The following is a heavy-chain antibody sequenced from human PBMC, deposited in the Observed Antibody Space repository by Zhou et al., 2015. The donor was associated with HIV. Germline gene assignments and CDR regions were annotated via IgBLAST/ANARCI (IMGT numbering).Heavy chain of an antibody. J-gene: IGHJ5*02. CDR1: GYTFTGHY. Sequence: QVQLVQSGAEVKKPGASVKVSCKASGYTFTGHYMHWVRQAPGQGFEWMGRINPNNGGTIYAQKFQGRVTMTRDTSISTAYMELSRLTSDDTAVYYCARPSYCTSNICSMKGLDPWAREPWSPSPQ. CDR3: ARPSYCTSNICSMKGLDP. D-gene: IGHD2-2*01. V-gene: IGHV1-2*06. CDR2: INPNNGGT.